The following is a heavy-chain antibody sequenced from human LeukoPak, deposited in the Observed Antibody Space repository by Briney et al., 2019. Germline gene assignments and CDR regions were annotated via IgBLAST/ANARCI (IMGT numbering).Heavy chain of an antibody. CDR1: GGSISSYY. CDR2: IYYSGST. V-gene: IGHV4-59*01. J-gene: IGHJ4*02. D-gene: IGHD6-6*01. Sequence: PSETLSLTCTVSGGSISSYYWSWIRQPPGKGLEWIGYIYYSGSTNYNPSLKSRVTISVDTSKNQFSLKLSSVTAADTAVYYCARPPRAARPFDYWGQGTLVTVSS. CDR3: ARPPRAARPFDY.